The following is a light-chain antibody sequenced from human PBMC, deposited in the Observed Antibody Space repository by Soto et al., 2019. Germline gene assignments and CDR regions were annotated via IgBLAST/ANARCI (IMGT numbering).Light chain of an antibody. CDR1: QSVSSSY. Sequence: EIVLTQYPGTLSLSPGERATLSCRASQSVSSSYLAWYQQKPGQAPRLLIYDASNRATGVPDRFSGSGSGTDFSLTISRLEPEDFAVYHCQQYSSSPRTFGQGTRLEI. CDR3: QQYSSSPRT. J-gene: IGKJ5*01. CDR2: DAS. V-gene: IGKV3-20*01.